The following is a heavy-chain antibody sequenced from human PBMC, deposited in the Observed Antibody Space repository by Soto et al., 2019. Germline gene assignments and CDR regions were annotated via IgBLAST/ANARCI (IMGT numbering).Heavy chain of an antibody. J-gene: IGHJ5*02. V-gene: IGHV4-59*01. CDR3: ARGYCSSTSCYIWDNWFDP. Sequence: QVQLQESGPGLVKPSETLSLTCTVSGGSISSYYWSWIRQPPGKGLEWIGYIYYSGRTNYNPSLKRRVTISVDTSTNQFSLKLSSVTAADTAVYYCARGYCSSTSCYIWDNWFDPWGQGTLVTVSS. CDR2: IYYSGRT. CDR1: GGSISSYY. D-gene: IGHD2-2*02.